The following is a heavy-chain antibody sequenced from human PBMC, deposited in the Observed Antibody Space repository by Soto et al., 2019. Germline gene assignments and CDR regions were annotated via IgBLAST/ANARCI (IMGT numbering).Heavy chain of an antibody. Sequence: QVQLVESGGGVVQPGRSLRLSCAASGFSFSSYGMHWVRQAPGKGREWVAMISYDGTDEDYADSVKGRFTISRDNSKNAVYLQMNSLRAEDTAVYYCATQESDCNDHFDYWGQGTLVTVSS. D-gene: IGHD1-1*01. V-gene: IGHV3-30*03. J-gene: IGHJ4*02. CDR1: GFSFSSYG. CDR3: ATQESDCNDHFDY. CDR2: ISYDGTDE.